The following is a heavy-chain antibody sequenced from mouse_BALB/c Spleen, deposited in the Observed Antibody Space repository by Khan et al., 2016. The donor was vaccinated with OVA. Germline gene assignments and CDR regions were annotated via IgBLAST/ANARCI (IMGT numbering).Heavy chain of an antibody. Sequence: QVQLQQSGAELVRPGASVKLSCKTSGYIFTSYWIHWVKQRSGHGLEWIARIYPGTNNTYYNENLKDRATLTADKSSSTAYMQLSSLKSEDSAVYFCTREEALYYFDYWCQGTTLTVSS. J-gene: IGHJ2*01. CDR3: TREEALYYFDY. CDR2: IYPGTNNT. CDR1: GYIFTSYW. V-gene: IGHV1S132*01. D-gene: IGHD3-2*02.